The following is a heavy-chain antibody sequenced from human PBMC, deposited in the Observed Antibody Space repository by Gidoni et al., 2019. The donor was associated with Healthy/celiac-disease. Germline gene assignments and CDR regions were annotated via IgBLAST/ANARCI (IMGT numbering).Heavy chain of an antibody. J-gene: IGHJ5*02. V-gene: IGHV3-33*08. CDR2: IWYEGSNK. Sequence: QVQLVESGGGVVQPGRSLSISCAASGFPFSSYGLHWVRQAPGKGLEWRAVIWYEGSNKYYADSVKGRFTISRDNSKNTLYLQMNSLRAEDTAVYYCARSSYSSSWYAMGRNWFDPWGQGTLVTVSS. D-gene: IGHD6-13*01. CDR1: GFPFSSYG. CDR3: ARSSYSSSWYAMGRNWFDP.